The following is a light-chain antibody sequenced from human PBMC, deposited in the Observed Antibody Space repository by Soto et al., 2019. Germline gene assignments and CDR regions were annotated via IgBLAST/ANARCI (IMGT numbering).Light chain of an antibody. V-gene: IGKV3-20*01. CDR3: QQYGSSPPWT. CDR2: GAS. CDR1: QSVRSSF. Sequence: EIVLTQSPGTLSLSPGERATLSCRASQSVRSSFLAWYQQKPGQAPRLLFYGASNRATGIPDRLSGSGSGTDFTLTISRLEPEDFAVYYCQQYGSSPPWTFGQGTKVEIK. J-gene: IGKJ1*01.